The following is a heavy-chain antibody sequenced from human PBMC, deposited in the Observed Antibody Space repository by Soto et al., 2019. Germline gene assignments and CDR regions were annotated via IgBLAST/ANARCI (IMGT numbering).Heavy chain of an antibody. V-gene: IGHV3-30*18. CDR2: KSYDGSNK. Sequence: SLRLSCAASGFPFSNYGIHWVRQAPGKGLEWVELKSYDGSNKYYVVSVKGRFIISRDNSNNTLYLQMNSLRAEDTAVYYCAKDWAPYSSSWYFCDYWGQGTLVTVSS. J-gene: IGHJ4*02. D-gene: IGHD6-13*01. CDR1: GFPFSNYG. CDR3: AKDWAPYSSSWYFCDY.